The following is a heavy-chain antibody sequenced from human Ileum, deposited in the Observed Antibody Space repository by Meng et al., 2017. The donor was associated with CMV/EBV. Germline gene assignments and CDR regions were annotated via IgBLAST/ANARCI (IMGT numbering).Heavy chain of an antibody. J-gene: IGHJ4*02. V-gene: IGHV3-11*04. D-gene: IGHD2-21*01. Sequence: SCAASGFTFSDYYMSWIRQAPGKGLEWVSYISSSGSTIYYADSVKGRFTISRDNAKNSLYLQMNSLRAEDTAVYYCARALVSDYVEYWGQGTLVTVSS. CDR3: ARALVSDYVEY. CDR1: GFTFSDYY. CDR2: ISSSGSTI.